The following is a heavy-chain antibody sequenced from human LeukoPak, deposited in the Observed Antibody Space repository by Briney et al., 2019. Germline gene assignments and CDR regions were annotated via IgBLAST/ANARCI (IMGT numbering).Heavy chain of an antibody. CDR3: ARERTYSSSWYYFDY. D-gene: IGHD6-13*01. J-gene: IGHJ4*02. CDR2: ISSSGSTI. Sequence: PGGSLRLPCAASGFTFSSHEMIWVRQAPGKGLEWLSYISSSGSTIYYADSVKGRFTISRDNAKNSLYLQMNSLRAEDTAVYYCARERTYSSSWYYFDYWGQGTLVTVSS. CDR1: GFTFSSHE. V-gene: IGHV3-48*03.